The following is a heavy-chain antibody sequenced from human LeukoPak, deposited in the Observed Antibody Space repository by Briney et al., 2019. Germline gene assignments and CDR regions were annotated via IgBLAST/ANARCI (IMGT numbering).Heavy chain of an antibody. D-gene: IGHD3-22*01. Sequence: GASVKVSCKATGYTFTAYYMHWVRQAPGQGLEWMGLINPSGSDTVYAQKFQGRVTMTRDMSTSTAYMELRSLRSDDTAVYYCARDWEFDYYDSSSTNDYWGQGTLVTVSS. CDR2: INPSGSDT. V-gene: IGHV1-46*01. CDR3: ARDWEFDYYDSSSTNDY. CDR1: GYTFTAYY. J-gene: IGHJ4*02.